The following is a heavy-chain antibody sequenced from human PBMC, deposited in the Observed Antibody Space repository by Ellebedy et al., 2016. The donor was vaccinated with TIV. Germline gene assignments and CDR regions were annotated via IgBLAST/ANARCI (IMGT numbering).Heavy chain of an antibody. CDR1: GYSFTSYW. D-gene: IGHD3-9*01. Sequence: PGGSLSLSCKGSGYSFTSYWISWVLQMPGQDLEWVGRIDPRDSYTNYSSSFQGNVTISADKSISTAYLQWSSLKASNTAMYYCARLQDYDILTGYPPNWGQGTLVTVSS. CDR3: ARLQDYDILTGYPPN. V-gene: IGHV5-10-1*01. J-gene: IGHJ4*02. CDR2: IDPRDSYT.